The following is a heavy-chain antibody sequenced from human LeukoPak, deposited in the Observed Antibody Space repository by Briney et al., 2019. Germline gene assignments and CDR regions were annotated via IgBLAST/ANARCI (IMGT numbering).Heavy chain of an antibody. CDR2: INPSGGST. V-gene: IGHV1-46*01. Sequence: GASVKVSCKASGYTFTSYYMHWVRQAPGQGLEWMGIINPSGGSTSYAQKFQGRVTMTRDTSTSTVYMELSSLRSEDTAVYYCARAAYYYDSSGHESFDYWGQGTLVTVSS. CDR3: ARAAYYYDSSGHESFDY. CDR1: GYTFTSYY. D-gene: IGHD3-22*01. J-gene: IGHJ4*02.